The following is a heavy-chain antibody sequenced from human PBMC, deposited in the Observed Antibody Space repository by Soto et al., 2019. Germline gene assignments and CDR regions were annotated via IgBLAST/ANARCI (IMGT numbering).Heavy chain of an antibody. CDR2: IRSKANSYAT. J-gene: IGHJ3*02. CDR3: TSLNPTPTVDTTMVRGFDI. Sequence: EVQLVESGGGLVQPGGSLKLSCAASGFTLSGSAMHWVRQASGKGLEWVGRIRSKANSYATAYDASVKGRFTISRDDSKNTAYLQMNSLKIEDTAVYYCTSLNPTPTVDTTMVRGFDIWGQGTMVTVSS. V-gene: IGHV3-73*02. CDR1: GFTLSGSA. D-gene: IGHD5-18*01.